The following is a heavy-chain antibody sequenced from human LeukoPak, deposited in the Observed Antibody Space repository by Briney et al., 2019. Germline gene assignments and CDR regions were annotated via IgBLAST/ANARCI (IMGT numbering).Heavy chain of an antibody. CDR1: GFIFSNYA. D-gene: IGHD3-22*01. CDR3: AKGGYYYDSTNWFDP. V-gene: IGHV3-23*01. Sequence: GGSLRLSCATSGFIFSNYAVNWVRQAPGKGLEWVSIISGSGDTTYYADSVKGRFTISRDNSKNTLYLQMNSLRAEDTAVYYCAKGGYYYDSTNWFDPWGQGTLVTVSS. CDR2: ISGSGDTT. J-gene: IGHJ5*02.